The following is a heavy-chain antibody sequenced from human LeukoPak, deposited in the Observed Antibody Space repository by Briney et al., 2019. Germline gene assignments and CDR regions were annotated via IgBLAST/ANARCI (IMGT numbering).Heavy chain of an antibody. V-gene: IGHV3-48*04. CDR3: AIPPLSGTGSSRPLAGMDV. D-gene: IGHD3-10*01. CDR2: ISHTGSTM. CDR1: GFSFSSYS. Sequence: GGSLRLSCAASGFSFSSYSLNWVRQAPGKGLEWVSYISHTGSTMSYADSVKGRFTISRDNARNSLYLQMNSLRAEDTAVYYCAIPPLSGTGSSRPLAGMDVWGQGTTVTVSS. J-gene: IGHJ6*02.